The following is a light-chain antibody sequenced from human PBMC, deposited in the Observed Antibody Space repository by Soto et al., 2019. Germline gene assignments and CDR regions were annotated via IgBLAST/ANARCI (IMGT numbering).Light chain of an antibody. CDR3: LQHNSYPPT. CDR1: QGIRND. Sequence: DIQLTQSPSSLSASVGDRVTITCRASQGIRNDLGWYQHKPGRAPKRLIFEASSLQSGVPSRFRGSGSGTEFPLTINSLQPEDFATYYCLQHNSYPPTFGQGTKLEVK. V-gene: IGKV1-17*01. CDR2: EAS. J-gene: IGKJ2*01.